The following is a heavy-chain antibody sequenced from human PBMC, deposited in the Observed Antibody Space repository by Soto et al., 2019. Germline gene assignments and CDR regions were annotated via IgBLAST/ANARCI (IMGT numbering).Heavy chain of an antibody. CDR2: VYYSENP. V-gene: IGHV4-39*02. Sequence: TSETLSLTCTVSGPSISSSTYYWGWIRQPPGKGLEWIGSVYYSENPYYNPSLKSRVTISVDTSKNLFSLKLTSVTAADTAMYYCARPQFSGTYHDTINIWGQGTMVSVSS. J-gene: IGHJ3*02. CDR3: ARPQFSGTYHDTINI. D-gene: IGHD1-26*01. CDR1: GPSISSSTYY.